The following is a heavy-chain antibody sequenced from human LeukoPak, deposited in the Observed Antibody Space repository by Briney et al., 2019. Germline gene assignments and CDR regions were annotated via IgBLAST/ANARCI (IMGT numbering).Heavy chain of an antibody. V-gene: IGHV1-18*01. CDR1: GYTFTSYG. D-gene: IGHD3-22*01. Sequence: ASVKVSCKASGYTFTSYGISWVRQAPGQGLEWMGWISAYNGNTNYAQKPQGRVTMTTDTSTSTAYMELRRLRSDDTAVYYCARVTMIVVVTKGSELGDPYYFDYCGQGTLVTVSS. J-gene: IGHJ4*02. CDR2: ISAYNGNT. CDR3: ARVTMIVVVTKGSELGDPYYFDY.